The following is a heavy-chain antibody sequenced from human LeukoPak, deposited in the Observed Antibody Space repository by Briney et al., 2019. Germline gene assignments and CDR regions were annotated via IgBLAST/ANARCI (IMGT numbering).Heavy chain of an antibody. CDR1: GFTFSSYE. V-gene: IGHV3-48*03. J-gene: IGHJ2*01. CDR3: ARDGFWSGYSYDL. Sequence: GGSLRLSCAASGFTFSSYEMNWVRQAPGKGLEWVSYISSSGSTIHYADSVKGRFTISRDNAKNSLYLQMNSLRAEDTAVYYCARDGFWSGYSYDLWGRGILVTVSS. D-gene: IGHD3-3*01. CDR2: ISSSGSTI.